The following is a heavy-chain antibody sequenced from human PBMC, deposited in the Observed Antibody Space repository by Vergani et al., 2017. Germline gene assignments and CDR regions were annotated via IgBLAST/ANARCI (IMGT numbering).Heavy chain of an antibody. V-gene: IGHV4-39*07. J-gene: IGHJ2*01. CDR1: GGSISSSSYY. D-gene: IGHD3-9*01. CDR3: ARDSXPFSPPELTGYYLGYFDL. Sequence: QLQLQESGPGLVKPSETLSLTCTVSGGSISSSSYYWGWIRQPPGKGLEWIGSIYYSGSTYYNPSLKSRVTISVDTSKNRFSLKLSSVTAADTAVYYCARDSXPFSPPELTGYYLGYFDLWGRGTLVTVSS. CDR2: IYYSGST.